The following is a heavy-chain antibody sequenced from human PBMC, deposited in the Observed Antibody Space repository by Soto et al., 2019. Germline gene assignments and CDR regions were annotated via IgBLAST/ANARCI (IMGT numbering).Heavy chain of an antibody. Sequence: SETLSLTCAVYGGSFSGYYWSGIRQAPGKGLEWIGEINHSGSTNYNPSLKSRVTISVDTSKNQFSLKLSSVTAADAAVYYCARAPPLRIAAAGNAFDIWGQGTMVTVSS. CDR1: GGSFSGYY. D-gene: IGHD6-13*01. J-gene: IGHJ3*02. CDR2: INHSGST. V-gene: IGHV4-34*01. CDR3: ARAPPLRIAAAGNAFDI.